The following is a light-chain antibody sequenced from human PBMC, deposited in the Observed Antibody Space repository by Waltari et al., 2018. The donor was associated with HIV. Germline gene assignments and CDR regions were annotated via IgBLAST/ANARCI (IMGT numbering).Light chain of an antibody. CDR2: WAS. V-gene: IGKV4-1*01. J-gene: IGKJ2*01. Sequence: DIVMTQSTDTLALSLGERDTINCRSSQSVQYSNNNNYLAWYQQKPGQPPKLLIYWASSRQSGVPDRFSGSGSGTDFTLTISSLQAEDVAVYYCHQYYTTPRTFGQGTKLEIK. CDR1: QSVQYSNNNNY. CDR3: HQYYTTPRT.